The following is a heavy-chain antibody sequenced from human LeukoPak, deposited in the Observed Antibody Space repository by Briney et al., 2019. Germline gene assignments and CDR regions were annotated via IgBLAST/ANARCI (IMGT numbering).Heavy chain of an antibody. J-gene: IGHJ6*03. Sequence: SETLSLTCTVSGGSISSSSYYWGWIRQPPGKGLEWIGSIYYSGSTYYNPSLKSRVTISVDTSKNQFSLKLSSVTAADTAVYYCARSCTVPRLDFWSGYYGRDYYYYYMDVWGKGTTVTVSS. V-gene: IGHV4-39*07. CDR1: GGSISSSSYY. D-gene: IGHD3-3*01. CDR3: ARSCTVPRLDFWSGYYGRDYYYYYMDV. CDR2: IYYSGST.